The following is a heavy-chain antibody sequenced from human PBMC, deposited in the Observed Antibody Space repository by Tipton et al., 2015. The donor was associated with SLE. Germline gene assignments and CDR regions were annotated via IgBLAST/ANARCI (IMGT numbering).Heavy chain of an antibody. J-gene: IGHJ5*02. CDR3: ARDAYTTSPDWFDP. CDR2: ISYDESNK. V-gene: IGHV3-30-3*01. CDR1: GFTFSNYA. Sequence: SLRLSCAASGFTFSNYAMHWVRQAPGKGLEWVAVISYDESNKYYADSVKGRFTISRDNSKNTLFLQMNSLRAEDTAVYYCARDAYTTSPDWFDPWGQGSLVTVSS. D-gene: IGHD1-26*01.